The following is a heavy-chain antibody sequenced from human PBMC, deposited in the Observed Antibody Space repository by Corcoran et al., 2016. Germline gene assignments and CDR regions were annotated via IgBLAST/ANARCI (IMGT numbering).Heavy chain of an antibody. J-gene: IGHJ4*02. D-gene: IGHD3-16*01. CDR3: ATGGGDFDY. V-gene: IGHV4-4*07. CDR2: FSTTGIT. Sequence: QVQLQESGPGLVKPSETLSLTCAVSATSISSHSWSWIRQPAGKGLEWIGLFSTTGITKYNPSLKSRVTMSVDTSKNQFSLRLSSVTAADTAVYYCATGGGDFDYWGQGTLVTVSS. CDR1: ATSISSHS.